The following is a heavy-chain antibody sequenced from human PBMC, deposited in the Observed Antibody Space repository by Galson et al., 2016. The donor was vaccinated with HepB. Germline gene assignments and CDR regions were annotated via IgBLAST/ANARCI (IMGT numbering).Heavy chain of an antibody. Sequence: SLRLSCAASGLTVSNNYMTWVRQAPGKGLEYVSVIYSGGTTYYADSVKGRFTISRDNSQNSLFLQMNTLRAEDTAVYFCVRGVYGDHGWFDYWGQGTLVTVSS. V-gene: IGHV3-66*02. D-gene: IGHD4-17*01. CDR2: IYSGGTT. CDR1: GLTVSNNY. J-gene: IGHJ4*02. CDR3: VRGVYGDHGWFDY.